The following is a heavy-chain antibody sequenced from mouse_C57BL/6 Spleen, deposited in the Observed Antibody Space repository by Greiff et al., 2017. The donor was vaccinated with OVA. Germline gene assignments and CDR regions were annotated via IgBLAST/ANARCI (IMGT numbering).Heavy chain of an antibody. CDR2: IHPNSGST. V-gene: IGHV1-64*01. CDR3: ARAYGRSYNFDD. Sequence: QVQLQQPGAELVKPGASVKLSCKASGYTFTSYWMHWVKQRPGQGLEWIGMIHPNSGSTNYNEKFKSKATLTVDKSSSTAYMQLSSLTSEDSAVYYCARAYGRSYNFDDWGQGTTLTVSS. J-gene: IGHJ2*01. CDR1: GYTFTSYW. D-gene: IGHD1-1*01.